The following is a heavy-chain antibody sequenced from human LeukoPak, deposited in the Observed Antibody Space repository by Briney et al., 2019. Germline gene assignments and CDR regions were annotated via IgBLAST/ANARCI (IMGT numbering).Heavy chain of an antibody. CDR3: ASDAYYDSSDQFDY. J-gene: IGHJ4*02. Sequence: ASVKVSCKASGYTFTSYYIHWVRQAPGQGLEWMGIINPSGGSTSYAQTFQGRVTMTRDTSTSTVYIELSSLRSEDTAIYYCASDAYYDSSDQFDYWGQGTLVTVSS. CDR1: GYTFTSYY. CDR2: INPSGGST. D-gene: IGHD3-22*01. V-gene: IGHV1-46*01.